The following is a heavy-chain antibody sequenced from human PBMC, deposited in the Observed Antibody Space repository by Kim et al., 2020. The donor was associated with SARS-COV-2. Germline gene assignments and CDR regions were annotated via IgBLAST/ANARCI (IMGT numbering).Heavy chain of an antibody. D-gene: IGHD6-19*01. CDR3: GSHRRYPGISVAGIDS. V-gene: IGHV4-39*01. CDR2: VFNSGGT. Sequence: SETLSLTCTVSGGSISNTNYYWGWIRQPPGKGLEWIASVFNSGGTYRNPSLKSRVAISVDTSKNQFSLKLTSVTAADTAVYYCGSHRRYPGISVAGIDSWGQGTLVTVSS. CDR1: GGSISNTNYY. J-gene: IGHJ4*02.